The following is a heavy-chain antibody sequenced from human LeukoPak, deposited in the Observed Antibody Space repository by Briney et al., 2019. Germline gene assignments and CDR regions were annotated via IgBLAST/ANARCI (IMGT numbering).Heavy chain of an antibody. J-gene: IGHJ5*02. D-gene: IGHD3-16*01. Sequence: GGSLRLSCAASGFIFKDYWMIWVRQAPGKGLEWVANIKQDGSEKYYVDSVKGRFTISRDNAKNSLYLQMNTLRAEDTAMYYCAKDAQPRSRWFDPWGQGTLVTVS. CDR3: AKDAQPRSRWFDP. CDR1: GFIFKDYW. V-gene: IGHV3-7*03. CDR2: IKQDGSEK.